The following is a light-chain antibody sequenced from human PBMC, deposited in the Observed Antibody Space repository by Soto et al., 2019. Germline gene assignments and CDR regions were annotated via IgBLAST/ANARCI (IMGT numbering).Light chain of an antibody. CDR3: SSYTSSIPV. CDR2: DVS. J-gene: IGLJ2*01. CDR1: SSDVGGYNY. V-gene: IGLV2-14*01. Sequence: QAVVTQPASVSGSPGQSITISCTGTSSDVGGYNYVSWYQQHPGKAPKLMIYDVSNRPSGVSNRFSGSKSVNTASLTISVLQAEDEADYYCSSYTSSIPVFGGGTKVTVL.